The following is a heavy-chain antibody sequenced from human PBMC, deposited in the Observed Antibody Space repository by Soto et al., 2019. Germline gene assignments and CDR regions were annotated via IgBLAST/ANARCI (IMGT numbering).Heavy chain of an antibody. D-gene: IGHD3-3*01. CDR2: INPNNSDT. J-gene: IGHJ3*02. CDR3: ARGAFFWSGFIPAI. V-gene: IGHV1-2*02. CDR1: GYTFTGYY. Sequence: GASVKVSCKASGYTFTGYYMHWVRQAPGQGLEWMGWINPNNSDTNYAQKFQGRVTLTRDTSISTAYMELSSLRSEDTAVYYCARGAFFWSGFIPAIWGKGTMVTVSS.